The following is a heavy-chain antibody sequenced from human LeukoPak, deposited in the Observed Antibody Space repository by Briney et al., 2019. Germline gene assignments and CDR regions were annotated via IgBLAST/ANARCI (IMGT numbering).Heavy chain of an antibody. J-gene: IGHJ4*02. V-gene: IGHV4-34*01. Sequence: PSETLSLTCAVYGGSFSGYYWSWIRQPPGKGLEWIGEINHSGSTNYNPSLKSRVTISVDTSKNQFSLKLSSVTAADTAVYYCARPGGVVIVPAAPYFDYWGQGTLVTVSS. CDR1: GGSFSGYY. CDR3: ARPGGVVIVPAAPYFDY. D-gene: IGHD2-2*01. CDR2: INHSGST.